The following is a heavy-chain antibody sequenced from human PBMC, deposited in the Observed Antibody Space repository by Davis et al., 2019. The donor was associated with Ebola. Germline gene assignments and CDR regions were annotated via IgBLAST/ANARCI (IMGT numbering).Heavy chain of an antibody. CDR1: GFSVSTNY. CDR2: MHTGGSA. Sequence: PGGSLRLSCAASGFSVSTNYMNWVRRAPGKGLEWVSVMHTGGSAFYLDPVKGRFTIPRDHSKNLVYLQMNSLTVEDTAVYYCARVVSDNSGDPFDYWGQGTLVTVSS. V-gene: IGHV3-53*01. CDR3: ARVVSDNSGDPFDY. D-gene: IGHD3-22*01. J-gene: IGHJ4*02.